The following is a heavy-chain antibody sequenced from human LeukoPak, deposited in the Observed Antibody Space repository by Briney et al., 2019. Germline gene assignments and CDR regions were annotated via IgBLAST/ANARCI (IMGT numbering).Heavy chain of an antibody. D-gene: IGHD2-15*01. CDR1: GGSFSGYY. CDR2: IKHSGST. Sequence: SETLSLTCAVYGGSFSGYYWSWSRQPPGKGLEWVGEIKHSGSTNYNPSRKSRVTISVDTPKNQFSLKLSSVTAADTAVYYCARGSQSLGYCSSGSCRGKIFDYWGQGNLVTLSS. V-gene: IGHV4-34*01. J-gene: IGHJ4*02. CDR3: ARGSQSLGYCSSGSCRGKIFDY.